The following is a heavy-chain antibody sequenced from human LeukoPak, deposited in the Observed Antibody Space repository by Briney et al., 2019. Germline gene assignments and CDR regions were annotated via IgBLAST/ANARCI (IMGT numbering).Heavy chain of an antibody. D-gene: IGHD2-2*01. V-gene: IGHV4-39*07. J-gene: IGHJ5*02. Sequence: SQTLSLTCTVSGGSISSGSYYWGWIRQPPGKGLEWIGSIYYSGSTYYNPSLKSRVTISVDTSKDQFSLKLSSVTAADTAVYYCARGGKVVPAAMSFWFDPWGQGTLVTVSS. CDR1: GGSISSGSYY. CDR3: ARGGKVVPAAMSFWFDP. CDR2: IYYSGST.